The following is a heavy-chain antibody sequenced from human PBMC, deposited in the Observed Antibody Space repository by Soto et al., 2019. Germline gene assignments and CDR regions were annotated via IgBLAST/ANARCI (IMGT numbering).Heavy chain of an antibody. J-gene: IGHJ6*03. V-gene: IGHV1-2*04. CDR1: GYTFTGYY. CDR2: INPNSGGT. D-gene: IGHD3-10*01. Sequence: ASVKVSCKASGYTFTGYYMHWVRQAPGQGLEWMGWINPNSGGTNYAQKFQGWVTMTRDTSISTAYMELSRLRSEDTAVYYCARARGLVRGVIDYYYYYMDVWGKGTTVTV. CDR3: ARARGLVRGVIDYYYYYMDV.